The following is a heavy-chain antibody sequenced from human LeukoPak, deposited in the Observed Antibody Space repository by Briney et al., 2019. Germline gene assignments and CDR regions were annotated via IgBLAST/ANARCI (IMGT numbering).Heavy chain of an antibody. CDR3: AREHPMVRGVIDY. D-gene: IGHD3-10*01. CDR2: IYYSGST. CDR1: GGSISSYY. Sequence: PSETLSLTCTVSGGSISSYYWSWIRQPPGKGLEWIGYIYYSGSTNQNPSLKSRVTISVDTSKNQFSLKLSSVTAADTAVYYCAREHPMVRGVIDYWGQGTLVTVSS. J-gene: IGHJ4*02. V-gene: IGHV4-59*01.